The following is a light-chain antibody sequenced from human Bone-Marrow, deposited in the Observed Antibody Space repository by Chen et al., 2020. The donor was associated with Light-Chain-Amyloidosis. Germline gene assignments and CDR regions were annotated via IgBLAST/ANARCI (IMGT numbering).Light chain of an antibody. Sequence: SYVLTQPSSVSVAPGPTATIACGGNNIGSTSVHWYQQTPGQAPLLVVYDDSDRTSGIPERLSGSNCGKTATLTISRVEAGDEADYYCQVWDRSSDRPVFGGGTKLTVL. CDR1: NIGSTS. V-gene: IGLV3-21*02. J-gene: IGLJ3*02. CDR2: DDS. CDR3: QVWDRSSDRPV.